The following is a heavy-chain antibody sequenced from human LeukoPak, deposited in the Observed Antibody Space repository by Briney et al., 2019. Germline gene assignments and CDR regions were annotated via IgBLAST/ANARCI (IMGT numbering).Heavy chain of an antibody. CDR1: GGSFSGYY. V-gene: IGHV4-34*01. CDR3: ARGPLTDGPFGY. D-gene: IGHD3-16*01. J-gene: IGHJ4*02. Sequence: SETLSLTCAVYGGSFSGYYWSWIRQPPGKGLEWIGEINHSGSTNYNPSLKSRVTISVDTSKNQFSLKLSSVTAADTAVYYCARGPLTDGPFGYWGQGTLVTVSS. CDR2: INHSGST.